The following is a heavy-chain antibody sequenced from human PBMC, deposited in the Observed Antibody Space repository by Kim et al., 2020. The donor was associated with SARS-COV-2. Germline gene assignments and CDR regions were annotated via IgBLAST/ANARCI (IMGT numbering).Heavy chain of an antibody. Sequence: NDYTITGNSRITINPDTSKNQFSLQLKSVTPEDTAVYYCAREVNPNWFDPWGQGTLVTVSS. CDR3: AREVNPNWFDP. J-gene: IGHJ5*02. CDR2: N. D-gene: IGHD2-21*01. V-gene: IGHV6-1*01.